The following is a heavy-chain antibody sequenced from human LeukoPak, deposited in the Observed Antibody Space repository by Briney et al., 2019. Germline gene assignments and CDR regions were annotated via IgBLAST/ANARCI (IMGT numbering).Heavy chain of an antibody. D-gene: IGHD3-10*01. CDR3: AKGLWFGELTPVPFDY. Sequence: GGSLRLSCAASGFTFSSYAMSWVRQAPGKGLEWVSAISGSGGSTYYADSVKGRFPISRDNSKNTLYLQMNSLRDEDTAVYYCAKGLWFGELTPVPFDYWGQGTLVTVSS. CDR2: ISGSGGST. J-gene: IGHJ4*02. V-gene: IGHV3-23*01. CDR1: GFTFSSYA.